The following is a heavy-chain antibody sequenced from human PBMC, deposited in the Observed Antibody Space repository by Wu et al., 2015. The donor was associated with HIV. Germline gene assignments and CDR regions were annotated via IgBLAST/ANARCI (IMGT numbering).Heavy chain of an antibody. Sequence: QVQLVQSGAEMKKPGSSMKVSCKASGGIFSNFGVSWVRQAPGHGPEWMGGIIPMFKTPNYAREFRGRVTITADESTSTVYLELRGLRFGDTAVYFCVRDAPLTGQSWGLGTLVTVSS. J-gene: IGHJ4*02. CDR3: VRDAPLTGQS. CDR1: GGIFSNFG. V-gene: IGHV1-69*12. CDR2: IIPMFKTP. D-gene: IGHD3-9*01.